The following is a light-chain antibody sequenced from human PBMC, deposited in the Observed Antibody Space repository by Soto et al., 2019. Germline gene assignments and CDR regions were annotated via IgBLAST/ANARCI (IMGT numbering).Light chain of an antibody. Sequence: QSALTQPASVSGSPGQSITISCTGTSSDVGGYNYVSWYQQYPGKVPKLMIYDVSNRPSGVSNRFSGSKSGNTASLTISGLQPEDEADYYCSSYTSTSTPVVFGGGTKLTVL. V-gene: IGLV2-14*01. J-gene: IGLJ2*01. CDR1: SSDVGGYNY. CDR2: DVS. CDR3: SSYTSTSTPVV.